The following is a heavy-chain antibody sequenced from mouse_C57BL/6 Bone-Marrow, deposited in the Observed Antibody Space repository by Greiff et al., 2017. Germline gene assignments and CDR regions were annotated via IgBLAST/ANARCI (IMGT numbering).Heavy chain of an antibody. CDR3: ARRWGY. CDR1: GYAFTNYL. J-gene: IGHJ2*01. D-gene: IGHD1-1*02. Sequence: QVQLQQSGAELVRPGTSVKVSCKASGYAFTNYLIEWVKQRPGQGLEWIGVINPGSGGTNYNEKFKGKATLTADKSSSTAYMQLSSLTSEDSAVYFCARRWGYWGQGTTLTVSS. CDR2: INPGSGGT. V-gene: IGHV1-54*01.